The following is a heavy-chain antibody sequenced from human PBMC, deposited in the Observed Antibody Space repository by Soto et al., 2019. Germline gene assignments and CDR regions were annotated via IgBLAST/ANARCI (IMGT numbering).Heavy chain of an antibody. CDR3: ARAPQGDTGYGMDV. CDR2: IDPSDSYT. CDR1: GYSFTSYW. D-gene: IGHD2-8*02. Sequence: ASVKISCKGSGYSFTSYWISWVRQMPGKGLEWMGRIDPSDSYTNYSPSFQGHVTISADKSISTAYLQWSSLKASDTAMYYCARAPQGDTGYGMDVWGQGTTVTVSS. V-gene: IGHV5-10-1*01. J-gene: IGHJ6*02.